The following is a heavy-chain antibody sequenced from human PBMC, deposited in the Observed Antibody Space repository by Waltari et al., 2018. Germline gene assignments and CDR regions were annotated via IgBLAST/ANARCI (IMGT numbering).Heavy chain of an antibody. CDR1: GGSISRSSYY. Sequence: QLQLQESGPGLVKPSETLSLTCTVSGGSISRSSYYWGWIRQPPGKGLEWIGSIYYSGSTYYNPSLKSRVTISVDTSKNQFSLKLSSVTAADTAVYYCARAGYYDSSGAFDYWGQGTLVTVSS. V-gene: IGHV4-39*07. J-gene: IGHJ4*02. CDR2: IYYSGST. D-gene: IGHD3-22*01. CDR3: ARAGYYDSSGAFDY.